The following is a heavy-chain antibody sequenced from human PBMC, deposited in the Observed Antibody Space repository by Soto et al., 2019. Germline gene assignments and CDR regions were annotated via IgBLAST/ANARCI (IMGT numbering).Heavy chain of an antibody. CDR1: GGTFSSYA. V-gene: IGHV1-69*06. CDR3: ASGGAKMATVQGDLYY. CDR2: IIPIFGTA. Sequence: QVQLVQSGAEVKKPGSSVKVSCKASGGTFSSYAISWVRQAPGQGLEWMGGIIPIFGTANYAQKFQGRVTITADKSTSTAYMELSSLRSEDTAVYYCASGGAKMATVQGDLYYWGQVTLVTVSS. J-gene: IGHJ4*02. D-gene: IGHD2-21*01.